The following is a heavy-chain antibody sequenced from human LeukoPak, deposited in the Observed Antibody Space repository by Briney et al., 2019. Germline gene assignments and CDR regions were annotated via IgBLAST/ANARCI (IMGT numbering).Heavy chain of an antibody. V-gene: IGHV3-74*03. Sequence: GESLRLSCGASGFTFSDHWMHWVRHAPGKGLVWVSGIDTDGSTTMYADSVKGRFTISRDNAKNTLYLQMNTLRAEDTAVYYCARDRPHNWFDPWGQGTLVTVSS. CDR1: GFTFSDHW. J-gene: IGHJ5*02. CDR3: ARDRPHNWFDP. CDR2: IDTDGSTT.